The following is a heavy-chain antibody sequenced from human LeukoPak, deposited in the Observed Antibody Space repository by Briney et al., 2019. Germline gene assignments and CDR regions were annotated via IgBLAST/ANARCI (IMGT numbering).Heavy chain of an antibody. Sequence: PSETLSLTCTVSGGSISSYYWSWIRQPPGEGLEWIGYIYYSGSTNYNPSLKSRVTISVDTSKNQFSLKLSSVTAADTAVYYCARERGDIVVVPAATPDYYFDYWGQGTLVTVSS. J-gene: IGHJ4*02. CDR1: GGSISSYY. V-gene: IGHV4-59*01. D-gene: IGHD2-2*02. CDR3: ARERGDIVVVPAATPDYYFDY. CDR2: IYYSGST.